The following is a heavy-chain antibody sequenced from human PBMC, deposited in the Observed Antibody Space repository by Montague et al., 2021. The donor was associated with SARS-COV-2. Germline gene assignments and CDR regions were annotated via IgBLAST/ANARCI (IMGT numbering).Heavy chain of an antibody. V-gene: IGHV4-59*01. CDR3: ARGVSYYDFWSGYDYGMDV. CDR1: GGSISSYY. Sequence: SETLSLTCTVSGGSISSYYWSWIRQPPGKVLEWIGYIYYSGSTNYNPSLKSRVTISVDTSKNQFSLKLSSVTAADTAVYYCARGVSYYDFWSGYDYGMDVWGQGTTVTVSS. J-gene: IGHJ6*02. CDR2: IYYSGST. D-gene: IGHD3-3*01.